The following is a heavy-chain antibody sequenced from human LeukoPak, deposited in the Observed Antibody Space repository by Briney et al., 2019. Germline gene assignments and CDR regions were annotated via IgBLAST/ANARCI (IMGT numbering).Heavy chain of an antibody. CDR2: ISSSAGTR. CDR3: ARGDGYTTTWYLDY. J-gene: IGHJ4*02. Sequence: GGSLRLSCAASGFTFSTYIMNWVRQAPGKGLEWVSYISSSAGTRYYADSVKGRFTISRDNAKNSLYLQMNSLTAEDTAVYYCARGDGYTTTWYLDYWGQGTLVTVS. D-gene: IGHD6-13*01. V-gene: IGHV3-48*04. CDR1: GFTFSTYI.